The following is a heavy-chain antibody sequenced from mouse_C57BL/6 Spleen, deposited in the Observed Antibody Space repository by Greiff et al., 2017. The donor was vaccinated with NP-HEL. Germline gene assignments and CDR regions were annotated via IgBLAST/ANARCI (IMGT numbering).Heavy chain of an antibody. CDR2: IDPSDSAT. CDR3: ARSDYSNYVRGYAMDD. J-gene: IGHJ4*01. D-gene: IGHD2-5*01. V-gene: IGHV1-52*01. Sequence: VQLQQPGAELVRPGSSVKLPCKASGYTFTSYWMHWVKQRPIQGLEWIGNIDPSDSATHYNQKFKDKATLTVDKSSSTAYMQLSSLTSEDSAVYYCARSDYSNYVRGYAMDDWGQGTSVTVSS. CDR1: GYTFTSYW.